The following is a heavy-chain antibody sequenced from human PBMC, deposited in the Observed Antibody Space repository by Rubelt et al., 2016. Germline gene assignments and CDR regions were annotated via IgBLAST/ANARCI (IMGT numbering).Heavy chain of an antibody. V-gene: IGHV4-39*07. CDR2: LLYPGKT. CDR3: TRGGVRGNWFDP. D-gene: IGHD3-10*01. J-gene: IGHJ5*02. Sequence: QVQLQSSGPGLVQSPETLSLTCTVSGTSINNNNHYWGWVRLTPGKGLEWIGSLLYPGKTSYNPSLRSRVTITVDPSKNQFSRTLISVTAADTAVDYCTRGGVRGNWFDPWGQGTLVTVSS. CDR1: GTSINNNNHY.